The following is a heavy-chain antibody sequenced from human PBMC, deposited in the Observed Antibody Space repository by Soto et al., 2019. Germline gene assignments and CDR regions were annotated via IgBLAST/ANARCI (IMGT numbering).Heavy chain of an antibody. CDR1: GFTFSTYG. CDR2: IWFDGSNT. V-gene: IGHV3-33*01. J-gene: IGHJ6*03. CDR3: VRFLTNYYYMDV. Sequence: GGSLRLSCAASGFTFSTYGMHWVRQAPGKGLEWVAIIWFDGSNTYYGDSVKGRFTLSRDNSKNTLYLQMNSLRVEDTAVYYCVRFLTNYYYMDVWGKGTTVTVSS. D-gene: IGHD1-1*01.